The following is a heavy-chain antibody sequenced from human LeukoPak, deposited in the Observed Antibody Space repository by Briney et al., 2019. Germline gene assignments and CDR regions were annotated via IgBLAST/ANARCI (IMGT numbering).Heavy chain of an antibody. D-gene: IGHD2-8*01. CDR2: IIPIFGTP. J-gene: IGHJ5*02. V-gene: IGHV1-69*13. CDR3: ARSPVMLSENWFDP. CDR1: GGTFSSYA. Sequence: ASVRVSCTASGGTFSSYAISCVRQAPGQGLEWMGGIIPIFGTPNYAQKFQGRVTITADESTSTAYMELSSLRSEDTAVYYCARSPVMLSENWFDPWGQGTLVTVSS.